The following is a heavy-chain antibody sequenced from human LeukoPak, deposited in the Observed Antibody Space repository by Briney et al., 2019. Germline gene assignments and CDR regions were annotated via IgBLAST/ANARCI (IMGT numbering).Heavy chain of an antibody. CDR2: TTYDGSNR. CDR1: GFTFSSYG. CDR3: VREGQWLAFDC. J-gene: IGHJ4*02. D-gene: IGHD6-19*01. V-gene: IGHV3-30*03. Sequence: GGSLRLSCAASGFTFSSYGMHWVRQAPGKGLEWVAAVTTYDGSNRYYADSVKGRFTISRDNSENALYLQINGLKTEDTAVYYCVREGQWLAFDCWGQGALVTVS.